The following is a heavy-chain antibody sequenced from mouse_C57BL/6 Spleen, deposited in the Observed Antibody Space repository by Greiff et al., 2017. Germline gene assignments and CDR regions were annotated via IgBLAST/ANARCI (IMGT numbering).Heavy chain of an antibody. D-gene: IGHD4-1*02. CDR2: IRLKSDNYAT. J-gene: IGHJ2*01. V-gene: IGHV6-3*01. CDR3: TATGKDFYFDY. Sequence: EVKVEESGGGLVQPGGSMKLSCVASGFTFSNYWMNWVRQSPEKGLEWVAQIRLKSDNYATHYAESVKGRFTISRDDSKSSVYLQVNNLRAEDTGIYYCTATGKDFYFDYWGQGTTLTVSS. CDR1: GFTFSNYW.